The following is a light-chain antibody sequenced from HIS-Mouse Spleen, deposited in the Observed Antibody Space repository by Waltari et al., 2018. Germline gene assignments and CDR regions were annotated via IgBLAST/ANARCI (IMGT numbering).Light chain of an antibody. CDR2: GKN. Sequence: SSELTQDPAVSVALGQTVRITCQGASLRSYYASWHQQKPGQAPVLVIYGKNNRPSGIPDRFSGSSSGNTASLTITGAQAEDEADYYCNSRDSSGNHVVFGGGTKLTVL. CDR1: SLRSYY. J-gene: IGLJ2*01. CDR3: NSRDSSGNHVV. V-gene: IGLV3-19*01.